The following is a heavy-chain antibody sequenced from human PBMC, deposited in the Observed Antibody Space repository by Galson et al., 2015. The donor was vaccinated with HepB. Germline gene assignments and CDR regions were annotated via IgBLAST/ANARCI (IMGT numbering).Heavy chain of an antibody. CDR2: ISSSGSTI. CDR1: GFTFSDYY. D-gene: IGHD3-3*01. V-gene: IGHV3-11*01. J-gene: IGHJ6*02. Sequence: SLRLSCAASGFTFSDYYMSWVRQAPGKGLEWVSYISSSGSTIYYADSVKGRFTISRDNAKNSLYLQMNSLRAEDTAVYYCARDGSVLRFLEWLPYGMDVWGQGTTVTVSS. CDR3: ARDGSVLRFLEWLPYGMDV.